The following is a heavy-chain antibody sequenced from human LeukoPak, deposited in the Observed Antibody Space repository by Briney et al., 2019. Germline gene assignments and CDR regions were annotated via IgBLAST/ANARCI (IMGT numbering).Heavy chain of an antibody. CDR3: AKRGPIYSGTPGNYFDY. CDR2: IKQDGSEK. Sequence: GGSLRLSCAASGFTFSSYWMSWVRQAPGKGLEWVANIKQDGSEKYYVDSVKGRFTISRDNAKNSLYLQMMALRDEDTATYYCAKRGPIYSGTPGNYFDYWGQGTLVTSPQ. CDR1: GFTFSSYW. D-gene: IGHD3-10*01. J-gene: IGHJ4*02. V-gene: IGHV3-7*03.